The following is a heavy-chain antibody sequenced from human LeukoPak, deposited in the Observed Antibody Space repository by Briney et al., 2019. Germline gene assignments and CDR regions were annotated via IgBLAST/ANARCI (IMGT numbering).Heavy chain of an antibody. CDR2: IYSSGST. Sequence: PSETLSLTCTVSGGSISSYYWSWIRQPPGKGLEWIGYIYSSGSTNYNPSLKSRVTISVDTSKNQFSLKLSSVTAADTAVYYCAATGKGAAAFDYWGQGTLVTVSS. CDR3: AATGKGAAAFDY. D-gene: IGHD1-26*01. CDR1: GGSISSYY. J-gene: IGHJ4*02. V-gene: IGHV4-59*01.